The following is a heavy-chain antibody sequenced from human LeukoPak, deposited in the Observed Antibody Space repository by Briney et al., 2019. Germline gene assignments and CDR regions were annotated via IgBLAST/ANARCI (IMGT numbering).Heavy chain of an antibody. J-gene: IGHJ4*02. CDR2: IYHSGST. Sequence: SETLSLTCTVSGYSISSGYYWGWIRQPPGKGLEWIGCIYHSGSTYYNPPLKSRVTISVDSSKKLFSMMLCSVTAAATAVYCCARDSDYDILAGYEDYWCWGPLVTVSS. CDR1: GYSISSGYY. CDR3: ARDSDYDILAGYEDY. V-gene: IGHV4-38-2*02. D-gene: IGHD3-9*01.